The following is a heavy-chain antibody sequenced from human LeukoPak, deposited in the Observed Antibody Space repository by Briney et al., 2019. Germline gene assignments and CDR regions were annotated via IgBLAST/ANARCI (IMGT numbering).Heavy chain of an antibody. CDR1: GGSISSYY. CDR3: ARGPKSDDTAFDY. Sequence: PSETLSLTCTVSGGSISSYYWSWIRRPPGKGLEWIGYIYYSGSTNYNPSLKSRVTISVDTSKNQFSLKLSSVTAADTAVYYCARGPKSDDTAFDYWGQGTLVTVSS. D-gene: IGHD3-9*01. V-gene: IGHV4-59*01. J-gene: IGHJ4*02. CDR2: IYYSGST.